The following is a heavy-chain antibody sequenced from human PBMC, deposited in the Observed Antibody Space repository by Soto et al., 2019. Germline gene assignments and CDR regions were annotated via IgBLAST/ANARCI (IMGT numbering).Heavy chain of an antibody. D-gene: IGHD2-2*01. V-gene: IGHV3-23*01. Sequence: EVQLLESGGGLVQPGGSLRLSCAASGFTFRNYDMSWVRRAPGKGLEWVSGIRGGGEDTSYAASVKGRFTISRDNSKDTLFLLMSSLTAEDTAVYFCAKPIASCTSSGCLGVYYAMDVWGQGTTVTVSS. J-gene: IGHJ6*02. CDR2: IRGGGEDT. CDR3: AKPIASCTSSGCLGVYYAMDV. CDR1: GFTFRNYD.